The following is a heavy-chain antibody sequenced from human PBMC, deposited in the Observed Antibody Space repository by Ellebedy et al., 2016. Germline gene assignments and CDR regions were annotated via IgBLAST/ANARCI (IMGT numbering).Heavy chain of an antibody. J-gene: IGHJ4*02. V-gene: IGHV3-30*18. CDR2: ISYDGSNK. Sequence: GESLKISXAASGFTFSSYGMHWVRQAPGKGLEWVAVISYDGSNKYYADSVKGRFTISRDNSKNTLYLQMNSLRAEDTAVYYCAKDLNKRNLIAVAGYWGQGTLVTVSS. D-gene: IGHD6-19*01. CDR1: GFTFSSYG. CDR3: AKDLNKRNLIAVAGY.